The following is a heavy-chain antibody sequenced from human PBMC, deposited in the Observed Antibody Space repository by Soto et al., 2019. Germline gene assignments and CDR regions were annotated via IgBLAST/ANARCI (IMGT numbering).Heavy chain of an antibody. CDR2: INWKSDTI. V-gene: IGHV3-9*01. CDR1: GFTFNYYG. J-gene: IGHJ4*02. Sequence: GGSLRLSCAASGFTFNYYGMHWVRQAPGRGLEWVSHINWKSDTIDYADSVKGRFTISRDSAKNSLYLQMNSLRPEDTALYYCVKDNKKYRTTSGVDFDSWGQGTQVTVSS. D-gene: IGHD5-12*01. CDR3: VKDNKKYRTTSGVDFDS.